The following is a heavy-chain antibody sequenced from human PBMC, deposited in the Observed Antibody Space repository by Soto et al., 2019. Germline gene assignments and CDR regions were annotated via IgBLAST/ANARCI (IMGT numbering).Heavy chain of an antibody. V-gene: IGHV1-18*01. J-gene: IGHJ6*02. Sequence: ASVKVSCKASGYTFYSHSISWVRQAPGQGLEWMGRINGDYGNTQYAQKFRGRVTMTTDTSTTTVYMELTNLRSDDTAVYYCARCIQGDYYYGMDVWSQGTTVTVSS. CDR3: ARCIQGDYYYGMDV. CDR2: INGDYGNT. D-gene: IGHD5-18*01. CDR1: GYTFYSHS.